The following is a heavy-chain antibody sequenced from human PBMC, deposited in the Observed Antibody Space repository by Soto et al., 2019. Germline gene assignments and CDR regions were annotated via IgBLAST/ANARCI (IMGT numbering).Heavy chain of an antibody. V-gene: IGHV3-15*01. CDR1: GFIFNDAW. CDR3: TTGWSSKDY. D-gene: IGHD6-13*01. Sequence: EVQLVESGGGLVKPGGSLRLSCAASGFIFNDAWMNWVRQAPGKGLEWVGRIRSESDGGTTDYAAPVKDRFIISREDSKNMVYLQMDSLKTEDTAVYSCTTGWSSKDYWGQGTLVTVSS. CDR2: IRSESDGGTT. J-gene: IGHJ4*02.